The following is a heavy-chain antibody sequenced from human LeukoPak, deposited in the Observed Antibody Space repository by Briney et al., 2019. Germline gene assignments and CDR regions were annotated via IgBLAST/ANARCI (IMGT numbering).Heavy chain of an antibody. Sequence: PGGSLRLSCAASGFALNPYAMSWVRQAPGKGLEWVSGITGSGDNTYYADSVKGRFTISRDNSKNTLYLQMNGLRADDTAMYYCARQQQLVRFDNWGQGTLVTVSS. J-gene: IGHJ4*02. CDR3: ARQQQLVRFDN. D-gene: IGHD6-13*01. V-gene: IGHV3-23*01. CDR1: GFALNPYA. CDR2: ITGSGDNT.